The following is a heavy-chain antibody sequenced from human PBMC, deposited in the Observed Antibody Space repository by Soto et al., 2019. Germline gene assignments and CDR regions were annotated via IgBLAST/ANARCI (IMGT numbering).Heavy chain of an antibody. J-gene: IGHJ4*02. D-gene: IGHD4-17*01. Sequence: EVQLVESGGGLVKPGESLRLSCAASGFTFSNVWMSWVRQAPGKGLEWVGRIKSKSVGGTTEYAEYVKGRFTISRDDSKKMLFLQLSSLETDDAAAYFCTTGVYYYGGKLVDYWGQGALVTVSS. CDR2: IKSKSVGGTT. CDR3: TTGVYYYGGKLVDY. V-gene: IGHV3-15*01. CDR1: GFTFSNVW.